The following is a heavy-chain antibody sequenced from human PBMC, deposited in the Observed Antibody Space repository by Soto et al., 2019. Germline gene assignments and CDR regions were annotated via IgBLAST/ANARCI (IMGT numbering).Heavy chain of an antibody. CDR1: GGTFSSYA. V-gene: IGHV1-69*12. J-gene: IGHJ4*02. CDR3: ARDRQAGDPPTHY. CDR2: IIPIFGTA. Sequence: QVQLVQSGAEVKKPGSSVKVSCKASGGTFSSYAVSWVRQAPGQGLEWMGGIIPIFGTANKAQKFHGRVTITEYEFTSTAYMELRSLRSEDAAVYYWARDRQAGDPPTHYWGQGTLVTVSS. D-gene: IGHD4-17*01.